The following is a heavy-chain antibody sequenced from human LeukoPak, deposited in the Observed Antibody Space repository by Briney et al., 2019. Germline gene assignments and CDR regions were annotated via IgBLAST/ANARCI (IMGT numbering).Heavy chain of an antibody. CDR3: AKGYTAMAPYYFDY. J-gene: IGHJ4*02. CDR2: ISGDGGST. D-gene: IGHD5-18*01. CDR1: GFTFDDYA. V-gene: IGHV3-43*02. Sequence: GGSLRLSCAASGFTFDDYAMHWVRQAPGKGLEWVSLISGDGGSTYYADSVRGRFTISRDNSKNSLYLQMNSLRTEDTALYYCAKGYTAMAPYYFDYWGQGTLVTVSS.